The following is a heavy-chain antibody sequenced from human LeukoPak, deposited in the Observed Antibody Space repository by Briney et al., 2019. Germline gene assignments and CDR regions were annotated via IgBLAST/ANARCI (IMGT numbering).Heavy chain of an antibody. CDR2: INQDGSEE. D-gene: IGHD6-19*01. J-gene: IGHJ4*02. CDR3: ARGQWLAY. CDR1: GFTFTSYW. Sequence: SGGSLRLSCAASGFTFTSYWMSWVRQAPGKGLEWVANINQDGSEEYYVDSVKGRFTISRDNAKNSLYLQLSSLRAEDTAVYYCARGQWLAYWGQGTLVTVSS. V-gene: IGHV3-7*04.